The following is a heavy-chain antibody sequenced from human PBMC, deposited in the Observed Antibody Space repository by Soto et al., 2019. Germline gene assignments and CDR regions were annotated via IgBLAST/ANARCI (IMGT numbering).Heavy chain of an antibody. CDR2: IYWDDDK. CDR3: AHRGVWTTVTTPSGLDY. J-gene: IGHJ4*02. D-gene: IGHD4-4*01. Sequence: QITLKESGPTLVKPTQTLTLTCTFSGFSLSTSGVGVGWIRQPPGKALEWLALIYWDDDKRYSPSLKSRLTITKDTSKNQVVLTMTNMYPVDTATYYCAHRGVWTTVTTPSGLDYWGQGTLVTVSS. CDR1: GFSLSTSGVG. V-gene: IGHV2-5*02.